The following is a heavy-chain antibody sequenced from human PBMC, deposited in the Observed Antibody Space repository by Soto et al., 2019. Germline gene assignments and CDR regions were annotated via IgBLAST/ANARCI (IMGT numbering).Heavy chain of an antibody. CDR2: ISTSDSVK. J-gene: IGHJ4*02. Sequence: HPXGSLRLSCVASGLSFSSYEMNWVRQAAGKGLEWVSYISTSDSVKHYADSVKGRFTISRDNAKKSLYLQMDSLRSDDTAVYYCARDAPYTVTTPGTFDYWGQGTQVTVSS. V-gene: IGHV3-48*03. D-gene: IGHD4-17*01. CDR1: GLSFSSYE. CDR3: ARDAPYTVTTPGTFDY.